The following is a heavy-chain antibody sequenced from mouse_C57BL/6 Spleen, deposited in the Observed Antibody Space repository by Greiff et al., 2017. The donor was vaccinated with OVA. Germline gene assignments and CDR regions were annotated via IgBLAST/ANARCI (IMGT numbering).Heavy chain of an antibody. V-gene: IGHV1-59*01. D-gene: IGHD1-1*01. CDR2: IDPSDSYT. Sequence: VQLQQPGAELVRPGPSVKLSCKASGYTFTSYWMHWVKQRPGQGLEWIGVIDPSDSYTNYNQKFKGKATLTVDTSSSTAYMQLSSLTSEDSAVYYCARSTTVVARAMDYWGQGTSVTVSS. CDR3: ARSTTVVARAMDY. CDR1: GYTFTSYW. J-gene: IGHJ4*01.